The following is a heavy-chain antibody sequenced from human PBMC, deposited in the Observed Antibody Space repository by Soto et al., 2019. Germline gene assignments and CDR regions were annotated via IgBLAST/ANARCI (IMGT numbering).Heavy chain of an antibody. CDR1: GDTFSSYA. D-gene: IGHD2-2*01. V-gene: IGHV1-3*01. CDR3: ARSCSSTSCVNYYGMDV. Sequence: ASVKVSCKACGDTFSSYAISWVRQAPGQRLEWMGWINAGNGNAKYSQKFQGRVTITRDTSASTAYMELSSLRSEDTAVYYCARSCSSTSCVNYYGMDVWGQGTTVTVSS. J-gene: IGHJ6*02. CDR2: INAGNGNA.